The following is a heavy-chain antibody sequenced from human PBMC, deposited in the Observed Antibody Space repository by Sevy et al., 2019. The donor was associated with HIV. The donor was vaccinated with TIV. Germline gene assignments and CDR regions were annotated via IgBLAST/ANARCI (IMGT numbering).Heavy chain of an antibody. CDR3: ARALDTSVTKFEY. V-gene: IGHV1-3*01. CDR1: GYTFTHYA. CDR2: INAANGNT. Sequence: ASVKVSCKASGYTFTHYAIHWVRQAPGQRLEWMGWINAANGNTKYSQKFQGRVTITRDTPASTAYMELSSLISEDTAIYYCARALDTSVTKFEYWGQGTLVTVSS. D-gene: IGHD4-17*01. J-gene: IGHJ4*02.